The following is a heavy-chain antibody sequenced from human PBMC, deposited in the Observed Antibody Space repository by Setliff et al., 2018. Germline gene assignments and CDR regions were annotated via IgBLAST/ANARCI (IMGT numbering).Heavy chain of an antibody. Sequence: PSVTLSLTCTVSGASIRDYYWSWIRQPPGKGLEWIGYIYYSGSTYYNPSLKSRVTISVDTSKNQFSLKLSSVTAADTAVYYCARGGGDDDFWSGYSMDVWGQGTTVTVSS. D-gene: IGHD3-3*01. CDR2: IYYSGST. V-gene: IGHV4-30-4*08. CDR3: ARGGGDDDFWSGYSMDV. CDR1: GASIRDYY. J-gene: IGHJ6*02.